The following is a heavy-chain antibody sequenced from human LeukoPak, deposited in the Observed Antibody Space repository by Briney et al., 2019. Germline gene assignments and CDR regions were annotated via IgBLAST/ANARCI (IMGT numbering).Heavy chain of an antibody. CDR3: SRGRRILVGDTNAGDFFDY. J-gene: IGHJ4*02. V-gene: IGHV1-2*02. CDR1: GYTFTSYY. D-gene: IGHD1-26*01. CDR2: VNPNSADT. Sequence: ASVKVSCKASGYTFTSYYMHWVRQAPGQGLEWMGWVNPNSADTHYAQKFQGRVTMTRDTSISTAYMELSRLRSDDTAVYYCSRGRRILVGDTNAGDFFDYWGQGTLVTVSS.